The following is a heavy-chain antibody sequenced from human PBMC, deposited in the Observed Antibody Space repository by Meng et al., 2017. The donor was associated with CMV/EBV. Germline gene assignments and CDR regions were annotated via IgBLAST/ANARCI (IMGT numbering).Heavy chain of an antibody. D-gene: IGHD3-9*01. CDR1: EFTFSTYA. Sequence: GESLKISCAASEFTFSTYAMHWVRQTPGKGLEWVAVMSYDGNNKYYADSVKGRFTISRDKSNNMLYLQMNSLRAEDTAMYYCARDLRKLRYLDYWGQGTLVTVSS. J-gene: IGHJ4*02. V-gene: IGHV3-30-3*01. CDR2: MSYDGNNK. CDR3: ARDLRKLRYLDY.